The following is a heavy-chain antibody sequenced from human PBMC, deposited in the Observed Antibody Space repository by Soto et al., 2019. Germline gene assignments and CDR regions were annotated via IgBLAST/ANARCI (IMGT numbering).Heavy chain of an antibody. Sequence: ASVNVSCKTSGYIFRNYAISWVRQAAGQGLECMGWISVYNDNTVSAHAPRGRLNMTTDTSTSIAYLELTSLMSNDTAVYYCARSSPSLDYWGQGSLVTVSS. CDR2: ISVYNDNT. CDR3: ARSSPSLDY. J-gene: IGHJ4*02. CDR1: GYIFRNYA. V-gene: IGHV1-18*04. D-gene: IGHD3-10*01.